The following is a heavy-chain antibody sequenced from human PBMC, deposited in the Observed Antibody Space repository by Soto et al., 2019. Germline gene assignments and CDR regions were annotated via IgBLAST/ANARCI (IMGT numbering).Heavy chain of an antibody. Sequence: QLQLQESGPGLVKPSETLSLTCTVSGGSISSSSYYWGWIRQPPGKGLEWIGSIYYSGSTYYNPSLKSRVTISVDTSKNQFSLKLSSVTAADTAVYYCARQRSVFGVVISANYDYCGQGTLVTVSS. V-gene: IGHV4-39*01. D-gene: IGHD3-3*01. J-gene: IGHJ4*01. CDR2: IYYSGST. CDR1: GGSISSSSYY. CDR3: ARQRSVFGVVISANYDY.